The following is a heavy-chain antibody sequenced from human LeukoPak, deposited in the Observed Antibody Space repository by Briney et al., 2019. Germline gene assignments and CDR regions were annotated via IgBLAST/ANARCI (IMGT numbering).Heavy chain of an antibody. CDR3: AAIVVPAAPYWYFDL. CDR1: GGSISSCSYY. J-gene: IGHJ2*01. Sequence: SETLSLTCTVSGGSISSCSYYWGWIRQPPGKGLEWIGSIYYSGSTYYNPSLKSRVTISVDTSKNQFSLKLSSVTAADTAVYCCAAIVVPAAPYWYFDLWGRGTLVTVSS. V-gene: IGHV4-39*01. CDR2: IYYSGST. D-gene: IGHD2-2*01.